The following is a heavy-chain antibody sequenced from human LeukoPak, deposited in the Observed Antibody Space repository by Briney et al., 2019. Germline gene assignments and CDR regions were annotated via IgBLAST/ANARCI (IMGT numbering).Heavy chain of an antibody. CDR1: GYTFTIYY. J-gene: IGHJ4*02. CDR3: ARDEAVAGTGDY. D-gene: IGHD6-19*01. Sequence: AASVKVSCKASGYTFTIYYMHWVRQAPGQGLEWMGIINPSGGSTSYAQKFQGRVTMTRDTSTSTVYMELSSLRSEDTAVYYCARDEAVAGTGDYWGQGTLVTVSS. V-gene: IGHV1-46*01. CDR2: INPSGGST.